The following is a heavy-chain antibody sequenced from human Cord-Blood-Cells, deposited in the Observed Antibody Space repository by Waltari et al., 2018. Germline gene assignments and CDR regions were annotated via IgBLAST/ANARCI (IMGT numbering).Heavy chain of an antibody. CDR3: ARARADGDYYYFDY. J-gene: IGHJ4*02. CDR2: INPNSGGT. Sequence: QLPLVQSGAALKKPGASLKVSCKASGYTFPGYYLHWVLPAPGQGLEWMGWINPNSGGTNYAQKFQGWVTMTRDTSISTAYMELSRLRSDDTAVYYCARARADGDYYYFDYWGQGTLVTVSS. CDR1: GYTFPGYY. D-gene: IGHD4-17*01. V-gene: IGHV1-2*04.